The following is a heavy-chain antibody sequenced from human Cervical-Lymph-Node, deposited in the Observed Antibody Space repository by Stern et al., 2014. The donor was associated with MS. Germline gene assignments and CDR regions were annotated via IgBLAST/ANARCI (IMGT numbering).Heavy chain of an antibody. J-gene: IGHJ4*02. Sequence: QDQLVQSGAEVKKPGASVNVSCKTSGYTFTYYAISWIRQAPGQGLEWVGWISPYNGNTNFVQKLQGRVAMTTDKSTSTAYMELRSLRSDDTAVYYCARDDDYTRRAIDYWGQGTLVTVSS. CDR1: GYTFTYYA. D-gene: IGHD4-11*01. CDR2: ISPYNGNT. V-gene: IGHV1-18*01. CDR3: ARDDDYTRRAIDY.